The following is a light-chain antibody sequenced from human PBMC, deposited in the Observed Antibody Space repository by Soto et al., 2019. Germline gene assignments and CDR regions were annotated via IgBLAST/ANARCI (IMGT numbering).Light chain of an antibody. V-gene: IGKV1-5*01. J-gene: IGKJ1*01. CDR3: QAAQSLPPWT. Sequence: VSASIKARVTNSGRFSQSISRWGAWYQRRPGEAPKVLIWDASSLQRGVPSRFSGSGSGTEFTLAISSLQSDELATYYCQAAQSLPPWT. CDR2: DAS. CDR1: QSISRW.